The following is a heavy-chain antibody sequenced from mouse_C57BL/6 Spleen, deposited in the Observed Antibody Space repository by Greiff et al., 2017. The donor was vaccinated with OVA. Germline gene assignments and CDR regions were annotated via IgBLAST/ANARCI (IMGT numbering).Heavy chain of an antibody. CDR2: IYPGDGDT. J-gene: IGHJ2*01. V-gene: IGHV1-80*01. CDR3: ARKDYDGYYFDY. D-gene: IGHD2-4*01. Sequence: QVQLQQSGAELVKPGASVKISCKASGYAFSSYWMNWVKQRPGQGLEWIGQIYPGDGDTNYNGKFKGKATLTADKSSSTAYMQLSSLTSEDSAVYFCARKDYDGYYFDYWGQGTTLTVSS. CDR1: GYAFSSYW.